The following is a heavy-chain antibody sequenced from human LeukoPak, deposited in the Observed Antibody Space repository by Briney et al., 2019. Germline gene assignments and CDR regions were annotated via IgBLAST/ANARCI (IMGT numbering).Heavy chain of an antibody. CDR3: ARDLQQLATDAFDI. V-gene: IGHV3-48*01. CDR1: EFTFSRYS. Sequence: GGSLRLSCAASEFTFSRYSMSWVRQAPGKGLEWVSYISSSSSTIYYADSVKGRFTISRDNAKNSLYLQMNSLRAEDTAVYYCARDLQQLATDAFDIWGQGTMVTVSS. D-gene: IGHD6-13*01. CDR2: ISSSSSTI. J-gene: IGHJ3*02.